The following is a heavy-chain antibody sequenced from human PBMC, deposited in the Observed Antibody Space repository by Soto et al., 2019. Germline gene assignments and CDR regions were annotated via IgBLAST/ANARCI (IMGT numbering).Heavy chain of an antibody. CDR2: ISSGSSII. J-gene: IGHJ3*01. Sequence: EVKLVESGGGLAQPGGSLRLTCVASGFTFSTYAMNWVRQAPGKGLEWVSYISSGSSIINYADSVKGRFTISRDNTKNSLSLQMDSLRDEDTALYFCARDSGGHTGYYFDGLDVWGQGTVVTVSS. CDR1: GFTFSTYA. V-gene: IGHV3-48*02. CDR3: ARDSGGHTGYYFDGLDV. D-gene: IGHD5-12*01.